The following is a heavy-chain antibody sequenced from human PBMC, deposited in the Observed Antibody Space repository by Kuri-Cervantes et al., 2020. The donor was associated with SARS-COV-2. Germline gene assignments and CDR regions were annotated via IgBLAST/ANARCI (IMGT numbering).Heavy chain of an antibody. Sequence: SLKISCTASGFIFSDYYMTWIRQAPGKGLEWVSNIGPSGTTKYYADSVKGRFTISRDNAKNSLYLQMSSLRAEDTAVYYCARDAHCSSTSCYTRGYYYYYMDVWGKGTTVTVSS. CDR3: ARDAHCSSTSCYTRGYYYYYMDV. D-gene: IGHD2-2*02. CDR1: GFIFSDYY. CDR2: IGPSGTTK. J-gene: IGHJ6*03. V-gene: IGHV3-11*04.